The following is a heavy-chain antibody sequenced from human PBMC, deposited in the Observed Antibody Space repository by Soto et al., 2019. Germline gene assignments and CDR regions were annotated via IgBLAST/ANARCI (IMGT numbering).Heavy chain of an antibody. CDR3: ASYYDNSGGRIYSDH. Sequence: GASVKVSCKGSGGTLSSAFSGYAFSWVRQAPGQGLEWMGGIIPVFGTPNYAQKFRGRVTITADKSTGTVDMELSSLRSEDTAVYYCASYYDNSGGRIYSDHWGQGSLVTVS. CDR2: IIPVFGTP. D-gene: IGHD3-22*01. J-gene: IGHJ4*02. V-gene: IGHV1-69*06. CDR1: GGTLSSAFSGYA.